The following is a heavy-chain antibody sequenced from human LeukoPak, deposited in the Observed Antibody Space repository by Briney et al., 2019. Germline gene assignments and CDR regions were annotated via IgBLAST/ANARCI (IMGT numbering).Heavy chain of an antibody. CDR3: ARGHYDFWSGYFNWFDP. J-gene: IGHJ5*02. CDR2: IYYSGST. V-gene: IGHV4-59*12. CDR1: GGSFSGYY. D-gene: IGHD3-3*01. Sequence: SETLSLTCAVYGGSFSGYYWSWIRQPPGKGLEWIGYIYYSGSTNYNPSLKSRVTISVDRSKNQFSLKLSSVTAADTAVYYCARGHYDFWSGYFNWFDPWGQGTLVTVSS.